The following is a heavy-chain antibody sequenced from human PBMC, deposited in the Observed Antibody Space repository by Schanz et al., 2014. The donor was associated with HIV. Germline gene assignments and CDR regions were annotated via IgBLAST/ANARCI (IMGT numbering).Heavy chain of an antibody. D-gene: IGHD6-19*01. CDR1: GLTFSSSL. Sequence: QVQLVESGGGGVQPGRSLRLSCTASGLTFSSSLMHWVRQAPGKGQEWVAGMSHDGFSKYFADSVKGRYAISREDSKNTVHLQMDSLRPEDTAVYYCAREGESSGRAGLFDLWGQGAMVTVSS. J-gene: IGHJ3*01. CDR2: MSHDGFSK. V-gene: IGHV3-30*09. CDR3: AREGESSGRAGLFDL.